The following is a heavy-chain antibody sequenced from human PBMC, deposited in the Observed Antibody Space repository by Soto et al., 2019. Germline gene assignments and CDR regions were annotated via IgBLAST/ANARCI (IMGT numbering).Heavy chain of an antibody. CDR2: ISAHNGNT. J-gene: IGHJ4*02. D-gene: IGHD3-16*01. V-gene: IGHV1-18*01. Sequence: QVHLVQSGAEVKKPGASVKVSCKASGFRFTSYAITRVRQAPGQGLEWMGWISAHNGNTKYAQNLQGRVTMSTDTSTSTAYMELGSLTSDDTAVYYCARDFTGWPPDGVDSWGQGTLVTVSS. CDR3: ARDFTGWPPDGVDS. CDR1: GFRFTSYA.